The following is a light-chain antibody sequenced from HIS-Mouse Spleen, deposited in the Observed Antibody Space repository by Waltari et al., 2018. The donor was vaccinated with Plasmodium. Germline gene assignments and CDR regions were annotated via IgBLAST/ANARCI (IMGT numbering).Light chain of an antibody. Sequence: SYVLTQPPSVSVAPGQTARITCGGNNIGSKSVHWYQQKPGQAPVLVVYDDSDRPSGIPARFSGSNSGNPATLTISRVEAGDEADYYCQVWDSSSDHPVFGGGTKLTVL. CDR2: DDS. V-gene: IGLV3-21*02. CDR1: NIGSKS. J-gene: IGLJ2*01. CDR3: QVWDSSSDHPV.